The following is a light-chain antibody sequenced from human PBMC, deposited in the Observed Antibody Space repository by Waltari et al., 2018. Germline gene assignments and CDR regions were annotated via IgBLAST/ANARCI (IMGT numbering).Light chain of an antibody. CDR3: AAWDDSLNLYV. CDR1: PSNIAYNT. Sequence: QSVLTQPPSASGTLGQRVTISCSGSPSNIAYNTVNWYQQLPRTAPKLLIYTNNQRPAGIPDRFSGSKSGTSASLAISGLQSDYEADYYCAAWDDSLNLYVFGTGTKLTVL. J-gene: IGLJ1*01. V-gene: IGLV1-44*01. CDR2: TNN.